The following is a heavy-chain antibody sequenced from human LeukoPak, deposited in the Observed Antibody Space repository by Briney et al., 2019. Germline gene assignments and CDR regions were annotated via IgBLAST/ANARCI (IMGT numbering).Heavy chain of an antibody. CDR2: IYYSGST. Sequence: PSETLSLTCTVSGGSISSNRYYWGWIRQPPGKGLEWIGSIYYSGSTYYNPSLNIRVTISVDTSKNQFSLNLRSVTAADTAVYYCAREILYDSTGYYLWGQGTLVTVSS. V-gene: IGHV4-39*07. J-gene: IGHJ4*02. D-gene: IGHD3-22*01. CDR3: AREILYDSTGYYL. CDR1: GGSISSNRYY.